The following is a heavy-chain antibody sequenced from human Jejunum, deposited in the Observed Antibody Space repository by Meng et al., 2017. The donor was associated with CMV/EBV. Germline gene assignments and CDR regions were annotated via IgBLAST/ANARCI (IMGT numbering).Heavy chain of an antibody. CDR1: GFTFSNYW. J-gene: IGHJ5*02. CDR2: INSEGSRT. V-gene: IGHV3-74*01. CDR3: ARVSGASWFDP. Sequence: CAASGFTFSNYWVHWVRQVPGEGLVWVSRINSEGSRTDYADSVKGRFTISRDSAKNTLYLQMNSLRAEDTAVYYCARVSGASWFDPWGQGTLVTVSS. D-gene: IGHD7-27*01.